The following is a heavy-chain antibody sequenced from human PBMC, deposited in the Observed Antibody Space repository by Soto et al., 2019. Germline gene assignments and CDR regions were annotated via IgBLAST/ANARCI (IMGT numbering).Heavy chain of an antibody. J-gene: IGHJ6*02. Sequence: PGGFLRLSCAASGFTFSLYSMTWVRQARGKGLEWVASISSATSDIYYADSVRGRFTISRDNARNSHYLQMNSLTGEDTASYYCVTLCGGSCYFGVDVWGQGTTVTVSS. CDR2: ISSATSDI. CDR3: VTLCGGSCYFGVDV. CDR1: GFTFSLYS. D-gene: IGHD2-15*01. V-gene: IGHV3-21*06.